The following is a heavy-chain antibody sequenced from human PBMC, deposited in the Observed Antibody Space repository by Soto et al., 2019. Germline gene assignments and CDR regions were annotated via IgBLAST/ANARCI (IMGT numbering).Heavy chain of an antibody. J-gene: IGHJ5*01. V-gene: IGHV4-30-4*01. D-gene: IGHD3-22*01. CDR3: AREPYDITGNRIDS. CDR2: VYHTRST. Sequence: PSETLSLTCTVSGGSISWDCYWNFIRQAPGKGLECIGYVYHTRSTYHNPSLKSRGSISVDTSNNQFSLKLSSVTAADTAVYFCAREPYDITGNRIDSWGQGIPVTVSS. CDR1: GGSISWDCY.